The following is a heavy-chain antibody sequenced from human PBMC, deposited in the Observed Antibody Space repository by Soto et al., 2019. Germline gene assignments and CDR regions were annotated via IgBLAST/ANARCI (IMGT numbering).Heavy chain of an antibody. J-gene: IGHJ5*02. CDR3: VRDGSGNLYLNWFDP. CDR1: GFTFSSYA. V-gene: IGHV3-23*01. Sequence: LRLSCAASGFTFSSYAMSWVRQAPGKGLEWVSAISGSGGSTYYADSVKGRFTISRDNSGNSLYLQMNSLRDEDTAVYYCVRDGSGNLYLNWFDPWGQGTLVTVSS. D-gene: IGHD6-19*01. CDR2: ISGSGGST.